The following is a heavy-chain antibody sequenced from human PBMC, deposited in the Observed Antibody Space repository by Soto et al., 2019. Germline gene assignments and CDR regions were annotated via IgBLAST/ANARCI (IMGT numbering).Heavy chain of an antibody. CDR1: GGSFSGYY. D-gene: IGHD3-3*01. CDR3: AHWADFWSGYYVGGIYNYGMDV. J-gene: IGHJ6*02. CDR2: INHSGST. V-gene: IGHV4-34*01. Sequence: SETLSLTCAVYGGSFSGYYWSWIRKPPGKGLEWIGEINHSGSTNYNPSLKSRVTISVDTSKNQFSVKLSSVTAADTALYYCAHWADFWSGYYVGGIYNYGMDVWGQGTTVT.